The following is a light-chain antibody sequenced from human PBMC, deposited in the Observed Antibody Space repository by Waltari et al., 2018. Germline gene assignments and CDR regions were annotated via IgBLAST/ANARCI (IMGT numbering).Light chain of an antibody. CDR1: QSITDY. CDR2: AAS. J-gene: IGKJ4*01. CDR3: QQSHSSTLT. Sequence: DIQMTQSPSSLSASVGDRVTITCRASQSITDYLNWYQQMPGKAPKLLIYAASNLQSGVPSRFSGSGSGTDFTLTISNLRPEDSPTYYCQQSHSSTLTFGGGTKVEIK. V-gene: IGKV1-39*01.